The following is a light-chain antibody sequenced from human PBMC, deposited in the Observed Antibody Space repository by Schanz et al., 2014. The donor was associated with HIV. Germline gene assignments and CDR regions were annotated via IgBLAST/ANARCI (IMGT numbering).Light chain of an antibody. CDR3: QQSFNPPHT. CDR1: QRISWW. Sequence: DIQMTQSPSTLSTSVGDRVTITCRASQRISWWLAWYQQKPGKAPKLLIYAASILESGVPSRFGGSGSGTTFTLSISSLQPEDFATYYCQQSFNPPHTFGQGTKLAIK. CDR2: AAS. J-gene: IGKJ2*01. V-gene: IGKV1-39*01.